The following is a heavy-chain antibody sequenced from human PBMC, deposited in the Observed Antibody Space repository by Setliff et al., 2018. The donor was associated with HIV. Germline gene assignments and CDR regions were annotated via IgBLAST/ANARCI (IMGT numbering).Heavy chain of an antibody. CDR3: ARETYDYVWGTYRYRPRHFDY. Sequence: SETLSLTCTVSGGSISSGTSYWSWTRQPAGKGLEWIGRIYTSGSTNYNPSLKSRVSISVDTSKNRFSLKLSPVTAADTAVYYCARETYDYVWGTYRYRPRHFDYWGQGTLVTVSS. CDR2: IYTSGST. J-gene: IGHJ4*02. CDR1: GGSISSGTSY. D-gene: IGHD3-16*02. V-gene: IGHV4-61*02.